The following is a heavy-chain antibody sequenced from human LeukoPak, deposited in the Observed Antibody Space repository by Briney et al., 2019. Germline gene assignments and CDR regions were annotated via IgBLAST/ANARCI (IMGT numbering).Heavy chain of an antibody. D-gene: IGHD1-26*01. V-gene: IGHV4-4*02. Sequence: PSGTLSLTCAVSGGSISSSNWWSWVRPPPGKGLEWIGEIYHSGSTNYNPSLKSRVTISVDKSKNQFSLKLSSVTAADTAVYYCARLPIMVGAPRHFQDWGQGTLVIVSS. CDR1: GGSISSSNW. CDR2: IYHSGST. CDR3: ARLPIMVGAPRHFQD. J-gene: IGHJ1*01.